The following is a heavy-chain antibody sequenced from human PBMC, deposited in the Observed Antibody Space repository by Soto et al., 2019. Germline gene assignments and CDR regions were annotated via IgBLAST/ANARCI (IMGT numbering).Heavy chain of an antibody. Sequence: QVQLQESGPGLVKPSETLSLTCTVSGGSISSYYWSWIRQSPGKGLEWIGYIHYSGSTKANPSLKSRVTISVDTSRHQVSLQLSSVTAADSAVYFCARARYQLLHPYYYGMDVWGQGTTVTVSS. CDR1: GGSISSYY. V-gene: IGHV4-59*01. CDR2: IHYSGST. D-gene: IGHD2-2*01. CDR3: ARARYQLLHPYYYGMDV. J-gene: IGHJ6*02.